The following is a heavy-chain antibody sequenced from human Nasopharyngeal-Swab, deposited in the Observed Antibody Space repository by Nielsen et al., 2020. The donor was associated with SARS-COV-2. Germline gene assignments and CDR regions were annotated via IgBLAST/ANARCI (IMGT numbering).Heavy chain of an antibody. CDR2: IKQDGTET. CDR1: GLSFSSSW. V-gene: IGHV3-7*03. D-gene: IGHD6-6*01. CDR3: ARQLPPPFATSSFDY. Sequence: GGSLRLSCTTSGLSFSSSWMSWVRQVPGKGLEWVANIKQDGTETYYLDSVEGRFTISRDNAKNSVSLQMNRLRDEYSAVYYCARQLPPPFATSSFDYWGQGTRVTVSP. J-gene: IGHJ4*02.